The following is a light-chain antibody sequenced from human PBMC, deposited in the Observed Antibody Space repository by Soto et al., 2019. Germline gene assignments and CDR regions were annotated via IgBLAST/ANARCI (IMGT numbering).Light chain of an antibody. V-gene: IGLV1-40*01. J-gene: IGLJ3*02. CDR2: GNS. CDR3: QSYDSSLSGWV. Sequence: QSVLTQPPSVSGAPGQRVTISCTGSSSNIGAGYDVHWYQQLPGTAPKLLIYGNSNRPSGVPVRFSGSKSGTSPSLAITGLQAEDEADYYCQSYDSSLSGWVFGGGTKLTVL. CDR1: SSNIGAGYD.